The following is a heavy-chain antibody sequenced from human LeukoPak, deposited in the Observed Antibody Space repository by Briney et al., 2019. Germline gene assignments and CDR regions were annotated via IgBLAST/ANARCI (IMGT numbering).Heavy chain of an antibody. V-gene: IGHV4-34*01. Sequence: SETLSLTCAVYGGSFSGYYWSWIRQPPGKGLEWIGEINHSGSTNYNPSLKSRATISVDTSKNQFSLKLSSVTAADTAVYYCARGMTKIDYWGQGTLVTVSS. CDR2: INHSGST. CDR1: GGSFSGYY. CDR3: ARGMTKIDY. J-gene: IGHJ4*02. D-gene: IGHD4-11*01.